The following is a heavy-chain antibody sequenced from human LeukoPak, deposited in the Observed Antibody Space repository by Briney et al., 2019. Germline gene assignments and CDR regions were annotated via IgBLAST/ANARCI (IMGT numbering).Heavy chain of an antibody. Sequence: PGGSLRLSCAASGFTLSNAWMNWVRQAPGKGLVWVSRINSDGSSTSYADSVKGRFTISRDNAKNTLYLQMNSLRAEDTAVYYCAKKRPGDTLASFDYWGQGTLVTVSS. CDR3: AKKRPGDTLASFDY. V-gene: IGHV3-74*01. CDR2: INSDGSST. D-gene: IGHD2-2*02. J-gene: IGHJ4*02. CDR1: GFTLSNAW.